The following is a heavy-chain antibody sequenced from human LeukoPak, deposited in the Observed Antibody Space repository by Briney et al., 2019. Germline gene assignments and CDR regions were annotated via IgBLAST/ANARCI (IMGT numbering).Heavy chain of an antibody. CDR2: IPICGTA. V-gene: IGHV1-69*13. J-gene: IGHJ4*02. CDR1: GGTFSSYS. CDR3: ARDFVGYNEYYFDY. Sequence: GASVKVSCKASGGTFSSYSFSWVRQAPGQGLEWMGAIPICGTANYAQKFQDRVTFTADESTNTAYMELSTLRSEDSAVYYCARDFVGYNEYYFDYWGQGTLVAVSS. D-gene: IGHD5-24*01.